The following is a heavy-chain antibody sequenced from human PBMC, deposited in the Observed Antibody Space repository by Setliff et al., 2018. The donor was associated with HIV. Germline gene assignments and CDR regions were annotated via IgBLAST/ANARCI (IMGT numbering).Heavy chain of an antibody. J-gene: IGHJ4*02. D-gene: IGHD3-22*01. CDR2: IFYSGST. CDR3: ARTQQTYYYDSSGYYFDY. Sequence: KSSETLSLTCTVSGGSISTYYWSWIRQPPGKGLEWIGYIFYSGSTNYNPSLKSRVTISVDTSKNQFSLKLSSVTAADTAVYYCARTQQTYYYDSSGYYFDYWGQGTLVTVS. V-gene: IGHV4-59*08. CDR1: GGSISTYY.